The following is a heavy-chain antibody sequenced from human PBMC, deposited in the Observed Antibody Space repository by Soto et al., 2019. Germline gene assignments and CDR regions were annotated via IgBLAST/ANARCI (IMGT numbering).Heavy chain of an antibody. CDR1: GGSISSGGYY. CDR3: PRSVFA. J-gene: IGHJ1*01. Sequence: QVQLQESGPGLVKPSQTLSLTCTVSGGSISSGGYYWTWIRQHPGKGLEWIGYIYYSGSTYYNPSLKSRVTIAVDTSKKQLPLELSALTAADTPVDCCPRSVFAWGRGALVTVSS. V-gene: IGHV4-31*03. CDR2: IYYSGST. D-gene: IGHD3-16*01.